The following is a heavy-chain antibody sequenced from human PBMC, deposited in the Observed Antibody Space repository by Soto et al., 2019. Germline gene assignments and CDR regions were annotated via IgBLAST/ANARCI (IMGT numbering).Heavy chain of an antibody. Sequence: GGSLRLSCAASGFTFSSSAISWVRQAPGKGLEWVSAVSASGQGIYYADSVRGRFTISRDNSKNTEFLHMDSLSAEDTAVYYCAKDRHYPRDYFHYWGQGTLVTVSS. D-gene: IGHD3-10*01. CDR3: AKDRHYPRDYFHY. CDR2: VSASGQGI. CDR1: GFTFSSSA. V-gene: IGHV3-23*01. J-gene: IGHJ4*02.